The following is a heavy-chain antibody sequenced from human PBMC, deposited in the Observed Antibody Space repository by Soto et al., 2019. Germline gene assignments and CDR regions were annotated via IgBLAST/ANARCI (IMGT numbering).Heavy chain of an antibody. J-gene: IGHJ4*02. CDR2: ISSSGSTI. CDR1: GFTFVDYY. CDR3: ARRGGSGYDY. D-gene: IGHD5-12*01. Sequence: PVGSQRVSXAAAGFTFVDYYMSWISQAPGKGLEWVSYISSSGSTIYYADSVKGRFTISRDNAKNSLYLQMNSLRAEDTAVYYCARRGGSGYDYWGQGTLVTVSS. V-gene: IGHV3-11*01.